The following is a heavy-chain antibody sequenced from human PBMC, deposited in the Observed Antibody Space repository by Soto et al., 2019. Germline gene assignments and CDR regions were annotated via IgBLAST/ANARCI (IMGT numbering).Heavy chain of an antibody. V-gene: IGHV4-31*03. Sequence: PSETLSLTCTVSGGSISSGGYYWSWIRQHPGKGLEWIGYIYYSGSTYYNPSLKSRVTISVDTSKNQFSLKLSSVTAADTAVYYCARDAVGGLETNYYYYGMDVCGQGTTVTVSS. J-gene: IGHJ6*02. D-gene: IGHD1-1*01. CDR3: ARDAVGGLETNYYYYGMDV. CDR1: GGSISSGGYY. CDR2: IYYSGST.